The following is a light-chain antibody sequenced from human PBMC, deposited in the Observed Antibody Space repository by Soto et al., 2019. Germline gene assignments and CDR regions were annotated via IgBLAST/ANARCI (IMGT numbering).Light chain of an antibody. Sequence: DIQLTQSPSSLSASVGDRVTITCRASQIISSYLNWYQHKPGVAPKLLIYATSSLQSGVSSRFSGSGSGTEFTLTISSLQPEDFATYSCQQSYTLPLSFGGGTNVETK. CDR3: QQSYTLPLS. V-gene: IGKV1-39*01. CDR2: ATS. J-gene: IGKJ4*02. CDR1: QIISSY.